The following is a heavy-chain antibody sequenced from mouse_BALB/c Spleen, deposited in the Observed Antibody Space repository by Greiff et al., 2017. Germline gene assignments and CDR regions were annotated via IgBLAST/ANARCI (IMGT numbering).Heavy chain of an antibody. D-gene: IGHD2-4*01. J-gene: IGHJ3*01. Sequence: VQLKESGAELVKPGASVKLSCTASGFNIKDTYMHWVKQRPEQGLEWIGRIDPANGNTKYDPKFQGKATITADTSSNTAYLQLSSLTSEDTAVYYCSMITRGFAYWGQGTLVTVSA. CDR2: IDPANGNT. V-gene: IGHV14-3*02. CDR3: SMITRGFAY. CDR1: GFNIKDTY.